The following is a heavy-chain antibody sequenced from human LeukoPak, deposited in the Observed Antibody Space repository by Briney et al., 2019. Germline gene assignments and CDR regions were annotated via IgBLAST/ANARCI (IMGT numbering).Heavy chain of an antibody. CDR1: GFTFSSHW. J-gene: IGHJ4*02. CDR3: ARDYNWNPPDY. V-gene: IGHV3-74*01. D-gene: IGHD1-1*01. CDR2: INSDGSIT. Sequence: GGSLRLSCAASGFTFSSHWMHWVRHAPGKGLVWVSRINSDGSITTYADSAQGRFTISRDNAKNTLYLQMNSLRVEDTAVYYCARDYNWNPPDYWGQGALVTVSS.